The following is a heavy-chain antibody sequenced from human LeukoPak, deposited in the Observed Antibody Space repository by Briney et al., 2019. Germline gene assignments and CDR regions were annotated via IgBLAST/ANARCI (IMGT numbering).Heavy chain of an antibody. J-gene: IGHJ3*01. D-gene: IGHD1-14*01. CDR1: GFTFGNSW. CDR2: INADGSTT. V-gene: IGHV3-74*01. CDR3: VVVVEPPDSDGFDV. Sequence: AGSLRLSCAASGFTFGNSWVHWVRQAPGKGLVWVSLINADGSTTTYADSVKGRFTISRDNARNTLSLQMNSLTIEDTAVYYCVVVVEPPDSDGFDVWGQGTMITVSS.